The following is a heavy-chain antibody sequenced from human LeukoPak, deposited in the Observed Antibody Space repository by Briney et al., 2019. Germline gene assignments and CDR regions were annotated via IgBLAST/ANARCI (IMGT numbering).Heavy chain of an antibody. CDR3: ARGRYYESY. CDR1: GGSISSGGYF. J-gene: IGHJ4*02. Sequence: SETLSLTCTVSGGSISSGGYFWSCIRQPPGKGLECIGEINDSGSTNYNPSLESRVTISVDTSKNQCSLRLSSVTAADTAVYYCARGRYYESYWGQGTLVTVSS. D-gene: IGHD3-22*01. CDR2: INDSGST. V-gene: IGHV4-39*07.